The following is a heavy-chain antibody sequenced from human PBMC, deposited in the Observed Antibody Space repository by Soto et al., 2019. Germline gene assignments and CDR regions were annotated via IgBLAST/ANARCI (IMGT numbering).Heavy chain of an antibody. V-gene: IGHV1-18*01. J-gene: IGHJ6*02. Sequence: QVQLVQSGAEVKKPGASVKVSCKASGYTFTRSGISWVRQAPGQGLEWMGWISPYNGDTNYAQTFQGRVTMTTDTSKRTGNMEVRNRRPDDTAVYYCAREGVAPYYYYGMDVWGQGTPVTVSS. CDR2: ISPYNGDT. D-gene: IGHD5-12*01. CDR3: AREGVAPYYYYGMDV. CDR1: GYTFTRSG.